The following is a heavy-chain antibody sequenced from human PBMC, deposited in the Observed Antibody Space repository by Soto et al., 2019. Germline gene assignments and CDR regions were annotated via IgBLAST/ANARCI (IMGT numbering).Heavy chain of an antibody. D-gene: IGHD1-26*01. V-gene: IGHV1-69*01. CDR1: GGTFSSYA. J-gene: IGHJ5*02. CDR3: ASLGSGSSYGRRPSWFDP. CDR2: IIPIFGTA. Sequence: QVQLVQSGAEVKKPGSSVKVSCKASGGTFSSYAISWVRQAPGQGLEWMGGIIPIFGTANYAQKFQGRVTITADESTSTAYMELSSLRSEDTAVYYCASLGSGSSYGRRPSWFDPWGQGTLVTVSS.